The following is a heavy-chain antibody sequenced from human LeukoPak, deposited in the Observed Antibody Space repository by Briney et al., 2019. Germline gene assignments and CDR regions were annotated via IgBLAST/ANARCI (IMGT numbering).Heavy chain of an antibody. J-gene: IGHJ6*02. CDR3: ARVRSPVSYYYGMDV. D-gene: IGHD3-16*01. Sequence: ASVKVSCKTSGYTFTGFYIHWVRQAPGQGLEWMGWLNPNSGGTNCAQKFQGRVTMTRDTSISTAYMELSRLTSDDTAVYYCARVRSPVSYYYGMDVWGQGTTVTVSS. CDR1: GYTFTGFY. V-gene: IGHV1-2*02. CDR2: LNPNSGGT.